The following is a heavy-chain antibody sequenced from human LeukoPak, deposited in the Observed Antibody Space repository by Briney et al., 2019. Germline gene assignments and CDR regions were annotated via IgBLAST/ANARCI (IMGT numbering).Heavy chain of an antibody. V-gene: IGHV3-48*02. CDR3: VRAQYDSSGSNNYYYYYYMDV. CDR1: GFTFSSYS. J-gene: IGHJ6*03. Sequence: SGGSLRLSCAASGFTFSSYSMNWVRQAPGKGLEGVSYISSSSSTIYYADSVKGRFTISRDNAKNSLYLQMNSLRDEDTAVYYCVRAQYDSSGSNNYYYYYYMDVWGKGTTVTVSS. CDR2: ISSSSSTI. D-gene: IGHD3-22*01.